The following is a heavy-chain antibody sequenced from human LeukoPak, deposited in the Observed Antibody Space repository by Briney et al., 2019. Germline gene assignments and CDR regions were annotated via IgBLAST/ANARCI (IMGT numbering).Heavy chain of an antibody. V-gene: IGHV3-33*01. D-gene: IGHD1-20*01. CDR3: VRVDNWSDGKDY. J-gene: IGHJ4*02. CDR1: GFTFSSYG. Sequence: GSLRLSCAASGFTFSSYGMHWVRQAPGKGLEWVAVIWYDGSNKYYADSVKGRFTISRDNSKNTLYLQMNSLRAEDTAVYYCVRVDNWSDGKDYWGQGTLVTVSS. CDR2: IWYDGSNK.